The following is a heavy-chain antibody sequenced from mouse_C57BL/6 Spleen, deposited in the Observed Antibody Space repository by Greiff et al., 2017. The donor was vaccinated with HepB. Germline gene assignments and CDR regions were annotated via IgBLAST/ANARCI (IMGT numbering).Heavy chain of an antibody. CDR1: GYTFTSYW. CDR3: ARGGYGNYENWFAY. J-gene: IGHJ3*01. CDR2: IDPSDSYT. D-gene: IGHD2-1*01. Sequence: QVQLQQPGAELVKPGASVKLSCKASGYTFTSYWMQWVKQRPGQGLEWIGEIDPSDSYTNYNQKFKGKATLTVDTSSSTAYMQLSSLTSEDSAVYYCARGGYGNYENWFAYWGQGTLVTVSA. V-gene: IGHV1-50*01.